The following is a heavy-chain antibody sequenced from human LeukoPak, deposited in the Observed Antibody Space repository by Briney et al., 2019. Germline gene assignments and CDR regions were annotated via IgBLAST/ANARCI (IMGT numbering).Heavy chain of an antibody. CDR2: IYYSGST. J-gene: IGHJ6*03. D-gene: IGHD6-6*01. CDR1: GGSISSHY. Sequence: SETLSLTCTVSGGSISSHYWSWIRQPPGKGLEWIGYIYYSGSTNYTPSLKSRVTISVDTSKNQFSLKLSSVTAADTAVYYCARALIAARGEIYMDVWGKGTTVTVSS. V-gene: IGHV4-59*11. CDR3: ARALIAARGEIYMDV.